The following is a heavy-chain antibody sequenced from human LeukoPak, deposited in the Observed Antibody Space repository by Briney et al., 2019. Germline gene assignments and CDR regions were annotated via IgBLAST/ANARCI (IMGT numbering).Heavy chain of an antibody. CDR3: AKDPGYDSSGYYSHY. D-gene: IGHD3-22*01. CDR1: GFTFSSYG. Sequence: GRSLRLSCAASGFTFSSYGMHWVRQAPGKGLEWLAVISYDGSNKYCADSVKGRFTISRDNSKNTLYLQMNSLRAEDTAVYYCAKDPGYDSSGYYSHYWGQGTLVTVSS. J-gene: IGHJ4*02. V-gene: IGHV3-30*18. CDR2: ISYDGSNK.